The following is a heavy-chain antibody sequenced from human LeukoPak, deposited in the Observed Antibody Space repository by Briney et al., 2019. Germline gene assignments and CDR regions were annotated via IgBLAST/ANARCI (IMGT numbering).Heavy chain of an antibody. J-gene: IGHJ4*02. CDR3: ARDGVAYCSGGSCYSRD. CDR2: ISAYNGNT. D-gene: IGHD2-15*01. Sequence: GASVKVSCKASGYTFTSYGISWVRQAPGQGLEWMGWISAYNGNTNYAQKLQGRVTMTTDTSTSTAYMELRSLRSDDTAVYYCARDGVAYCSGGSCYSRDWGQGTLVTVSS. V-gene: IGHV1-18*01. CDR1: GYTFTSYG.